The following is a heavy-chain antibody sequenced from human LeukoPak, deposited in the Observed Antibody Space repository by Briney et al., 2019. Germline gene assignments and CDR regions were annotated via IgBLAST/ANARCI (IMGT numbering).Heavy chain of an antibody. V-gene: IGHV3-30-3*01. Sequence: SLRLSCTASGFTLSRFAMHWVRQAPGKGLEWLGHMSDDGSEKHYVDSVRGRFTISRDPSKNTLYLEMTSLRTEDTAVYYCAREADSGYYRTVDYWGQGTMVTVS. CDR1: GFTLSRFA. CDR2: MSDDGSEK. CDR3: AREADSGYYRTVDY. J-gene: IGHJ4*02. D-gene: IGHD2-15*01.